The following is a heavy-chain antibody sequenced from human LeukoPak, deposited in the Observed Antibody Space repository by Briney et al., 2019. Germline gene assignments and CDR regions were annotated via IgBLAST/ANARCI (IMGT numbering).Heavy chain of an antibody. D-gene: IGHD5-24*01. J-gene: IGHJ4*02. V-gene: IGHV4-59*01. CDR2: ISYSGRT. CDR3: ARVRYGRDGYNSVSYFDY. Sequence: SETLSLTCTVSGGSINNYYWNWIRLPPGKGLEWSGDISYSGRTNYNPSPRSRVTISVDTSKNQFALKVTSVTAADTAVYYGARVRYGRDGYNSVSYFDYWGQGTRVTVSS. CDR1: GGSINNYY.